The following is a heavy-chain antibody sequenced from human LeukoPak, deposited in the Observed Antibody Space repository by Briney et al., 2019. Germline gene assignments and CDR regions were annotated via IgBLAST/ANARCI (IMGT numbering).Heavy chain of an antibody. CDR3: AREAHPVAGGKDAFDI. D-gene: IGHD6-19*01. CDR2: ISAYNGNT. J-gene: IGHJ3*02. V-gene: IGHV1-18*01. CDR1: GYTFTSYG. Sequence: ASVKVSCKASGYTFTSYGISWVRQAPGQGLEWMGWISAYNGNTNYAQKLQGRVTMTTDTSTSTAYMELRSLRSDDTAVYYCAREAHPVAGGKDAFDIWGQGTMVTVSS.